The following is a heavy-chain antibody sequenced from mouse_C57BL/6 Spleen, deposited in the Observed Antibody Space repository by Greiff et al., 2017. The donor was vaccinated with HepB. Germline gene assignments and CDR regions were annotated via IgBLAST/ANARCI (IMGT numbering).Heavy chain of an antibody. V-gene: IGHV1-64*01. CDR2: IHPNSGST. CDR3: ARERELLAWFAY. J-gene: IGHJ3*01. Sequence: QVQLQQPGAELVKPGASVKLSCKASGYTFTSYWMHWVKQRPGQGLEWIGMIHPNSGSTNYNEKFKSKATLTVDKSSSTAYMQLSSLTSEDSAVYYCARERELLAWFAYWGQGTLVTVSA. CDR1: GYTFTSYW.